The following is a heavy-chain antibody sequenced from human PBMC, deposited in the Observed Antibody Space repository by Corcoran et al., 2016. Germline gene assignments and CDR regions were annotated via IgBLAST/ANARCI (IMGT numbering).Heavy chain of an antibody. V-gene: IGHV4-34*01. CDR2: INHRGST. CDR1: GGSFSGYY. J-gene: IGHJ4*02. CDR3: ARAPSKVAARPNY. D-gene: IGHD6-6*01. Sequence: QVQLQQWGAGLLKPSETLSLTCAVYGGSFSGYYWSWIRQPPGKGLEWIGEINHRGSTNYNPSLKSRVTITVDTSKNQFSLKLSSVTAADTALYYCARAPSKVAARPNYWGQGTLVTVSS.